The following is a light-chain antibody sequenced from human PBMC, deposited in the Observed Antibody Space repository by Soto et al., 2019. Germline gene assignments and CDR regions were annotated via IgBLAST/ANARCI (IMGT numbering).Light chain of an antibody. Sequence: DIQMTQSPSTLSSSVGDRVTITCRASQSITNWLAWYQQKPGKAPKLLIYKASSLESGVPSRFSGSGSGTEFALTISSLQSEDFAVYYCQQYNNWPRTFGQGTKVDI. CDR1: QSITNW. J-gene: IGKJ1*01. CDR3: QQYNNWPRT. CDR2: KAS. V-gene: IGKV1-5*03.